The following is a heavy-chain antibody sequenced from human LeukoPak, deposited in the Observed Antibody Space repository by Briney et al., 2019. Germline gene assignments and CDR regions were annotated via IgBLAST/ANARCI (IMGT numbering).Heavy chain of an antibody. CDR3: AKDVEKYSGSYLGVFDI. V-gene: IGHV3-30*02. Sequence: GGSLRLSCAAPGFTFSSYGMHWVRQAPGKGLEWVAFIRYDGSNKYYADSVKGRFTISRDNSKNTLYLQMNSLRAEDTAVYYCAKDVEKYSGSYLGVFDIWGQETMVTVSS. D-gene: IGHD1-26*01. CDR2: IRYDGSNK. J-gene: IGHJ3*02. CDR1: GFTFSSYG.